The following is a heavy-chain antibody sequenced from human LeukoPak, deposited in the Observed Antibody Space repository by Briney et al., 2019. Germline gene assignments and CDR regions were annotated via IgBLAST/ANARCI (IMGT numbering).Heavy chain of an antibody. CDR1: GGTFSSYA. CDR2: IIPIFGTA. Sequence: GASVKVSCKASGGTFSSYAIRWVRQAPGQGLEWMGGIIPIFGTANYAQKFQGRVTITADKSTSTAYMELSSLRSEDTAVYYCARVNYGGNIQTTYFDYWGQGTLVTVSS. D-gene: IGHD4-23*01. V-gene: IGHV1-69*06. CDR3: ARVNYGGNIQTTYFDY. J-gene: IGHJ4*02.